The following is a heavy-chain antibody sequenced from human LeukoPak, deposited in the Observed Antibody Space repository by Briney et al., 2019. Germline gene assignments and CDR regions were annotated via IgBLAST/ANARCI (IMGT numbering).Heavy chain of an antibody. Sequence: GGSLRLSCAASGFTFSSYAMSWVRQAPGKGLEWVSFISNSGGRTFYTDSVKGRFTISRDNSKITLYLQMNSLRAEDTAVYYCAKSYNGYESKPDYWGQGTLVTVSS. D-gene: IGHD5-12*01. V-gene: IGHV3-23*01. CDR3: AKSYNGYESKPDY. CDR2: ISNSGGRT. CDR1: GFTFSSYA. J-gene: IGHJ4*02.